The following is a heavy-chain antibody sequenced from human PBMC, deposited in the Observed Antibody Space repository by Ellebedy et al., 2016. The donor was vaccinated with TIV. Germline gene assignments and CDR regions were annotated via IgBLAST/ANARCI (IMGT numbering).Heavy chain of an antibody. J-gene: IGHJ5*02. CDR3: ARGGFCSGGSCYSEWFDP. CDR2: IYYSGST. CDR1: GDSISGYY. D-gene: IGHD2-15*01. Sequence: SETLSLTCTVSGDSISGYYWSWIRQPPGKGLEWIGYIYYSGSTNYNPSLKSRVTISVDTSKNQFSLKLSSVTAADTAVYYCARGGFCSGGSCYSEWFDPWGQGTLVTVSS. V-gene: IGHV4-59*01.